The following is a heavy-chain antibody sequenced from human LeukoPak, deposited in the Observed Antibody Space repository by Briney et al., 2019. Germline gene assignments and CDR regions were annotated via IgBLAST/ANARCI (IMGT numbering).Heavy chain of an antibody. Sequence: ASVKVSCKASGYTFTNYNMHWVRQAPGQGLEWVGLISPTGSYTNYAQKFRGRVTMTRDTSTTTVYMELSSLRSDDTAVYYCAREESGGYFDYWGQGTLVSVSS. CDR1: GYTFTNYN. V-gene: IGHV1-46*01. J-gene: IGHJ4*02. CDR2: ISPTGSYT. D-gene: IGHD2-8*02. CDR3: AREESGGYFDY.